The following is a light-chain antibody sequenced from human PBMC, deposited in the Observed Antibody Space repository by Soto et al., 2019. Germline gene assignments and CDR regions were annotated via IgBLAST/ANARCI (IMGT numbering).Light chain of an antibody. V-gene: IGKV3-11*01. CDR2: DAS. CDR1: QSVSNNY. Sequence: EILLSRSTGPLSLSPGERATLSCRAIQSVSNNYLAWYQQKPGQAPRLLIYDASNRATGIPARFSGSGSGTDFTLSISSREPEDFAVYYCRQRSSWPPITFGQGTRLEIK. CDR3: RQRSSWPPIT. J-gene: IGKJ5*01.